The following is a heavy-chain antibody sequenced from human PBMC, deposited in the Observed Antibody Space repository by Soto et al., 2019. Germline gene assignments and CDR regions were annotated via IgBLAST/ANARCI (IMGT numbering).Heavy chain of an antibody. CDR2: ISSSSSYI. J-gene: IGHJ3*02. D-gene: IGHD2-2*01. CDR1: GFTFSSYS. Sequence: GGSLRLSCAASGFTFSSYSMNWVRQAPWKGLEWVSSISSSSSYIYYADSVKGRFTISRDNAKNSLYLQMNSLRAEDTAVYYCARDPNIVVVPANDAFDIWGQGTMVTVSS. V-gene: IGHV3-21*01. CDR3: ARDPNIVVVPANDAFDI.